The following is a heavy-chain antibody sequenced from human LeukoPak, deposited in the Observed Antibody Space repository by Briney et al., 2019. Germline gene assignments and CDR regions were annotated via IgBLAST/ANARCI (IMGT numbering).Heavy chain of an antibody. CDR3: AIQQLRYGMDV. CDR2: IYYSGST. V-gene: IGHV4-39*01. Sequence: PSETLSLTCTVSGCSISSSSYYWVWIRQPPGKGLEWIGSIYYSGSTYYNPFLKSRVTITVDTSNTLFPLKLSSVTAADTAVYYCAIQQLRYGMDVWGQGTTVTVSS. D-gene: IGHD6-19*01. J-gene: IGHJ6*02. CDR1: GCSISSSSYY.